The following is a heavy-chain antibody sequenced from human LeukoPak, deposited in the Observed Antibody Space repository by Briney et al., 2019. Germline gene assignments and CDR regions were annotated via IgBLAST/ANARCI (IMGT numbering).Heavy chain of an antibody. D-gene: IGHD3-9*01. J-gene: IGHJ6*02. Sequence: PGRSLRLSCTGSGFTFGDHAMGWVCQAPGKGLEWVGFIRSKAYGATTEYAASVKGRFTISRDDSKSIAYLQMNSLMTEDTAVYYCARGPIWLYSGMDVWGQGTTVTVSS. CDR2: IRSKAYGATT. CDR1: GFTFGDHA. V-gene: IGHV3-49*04. CDR3: ARGPIWLYSGMDV.